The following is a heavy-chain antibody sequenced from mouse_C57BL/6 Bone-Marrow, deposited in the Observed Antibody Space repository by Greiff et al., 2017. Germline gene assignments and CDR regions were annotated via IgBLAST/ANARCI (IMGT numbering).Heavy chain of an antibody. V-gene: IGHV5-6*01. D-gene: IGHD1-1*01. CDR1: GFTFSSYG. Sequence: EVKLVESGGDLVKPGGSLKLSCAASGFTFSSYGMSWVRQTPDKRLEWVATISSGGSYTYYPDSVKGRFTISRDNAKNTLYLQMSSLKSEDTAMYYCARLNYGSSYGFAYWGQGTLVTVSA. CDR2: ISSGGSYT. J-gene: IGHJ3*01. CDR3: ARLNYGSSYGFAY.